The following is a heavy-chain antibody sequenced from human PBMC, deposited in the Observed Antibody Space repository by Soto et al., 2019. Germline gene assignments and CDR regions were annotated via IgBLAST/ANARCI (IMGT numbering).Heavy chain of an antibody. V-gene: IGHV3-23*01. D-gene: IGHD2-15*01. CDR3: ANDCSGGSCYSNYYYGMDV. CDR1: GFTFSSYA. CDR2: ISGSGGST. J-gene: IGHJ6*02. Sequence: EVQLLESGGGLVQPGGSLRLSCAASGFTFSSYAMSWVRQAPGKGLEWVSAISGSGGSTYYADSLKGRFTISRDNSKNSLYLQMNSLRAEDTAVYYCANDCSGGSCYSNYYYGMDVWGQGTTVTVSS.